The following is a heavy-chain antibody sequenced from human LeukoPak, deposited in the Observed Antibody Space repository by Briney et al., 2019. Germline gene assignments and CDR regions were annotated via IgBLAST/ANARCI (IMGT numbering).Heavy chain of an antibody. Sequence: PSETLSLTCTVSGGSISSYYWSWIRQPAGKGLEWIGRIYTSGSTNYNPSLKSRVTMSVDTSKNQFSLKLSSVTAADTAVYYCARDRRYSGYDSPYYYYYMDVWGKGTTVTISS. CDR2: IYTSGST. CDR3: ARDRRYSGYDSPYYYYYMDV. J-gene: IGHJ6*03. D-gene: IGHD5-12*01. V-gene: IGHV4-4*07. CDR1: GGSISSYY.